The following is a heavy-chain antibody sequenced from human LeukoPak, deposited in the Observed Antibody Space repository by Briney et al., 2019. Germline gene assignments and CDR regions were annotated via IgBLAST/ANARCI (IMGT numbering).Heavy chain of an antibody. CDR1: GYTFTSYG. J-gene: IGHJ4*02. V-gene: IGHV1-18*01. CDR3: ARDEEYDSSGYYSSHMFY. CDR2: ISAYNGNT. D-gene: IGHD3-22*01. Sequence: ASVKVSCKASGYTFTSYGISWVRQAPGQGLEWMGWISAYNGNTNYAQKLQGRVTMTTDTSTSTAYMELRSLRSDDTAVCYCARDEEYDSSGYYSSHMFYWGQGTLVTVSS.